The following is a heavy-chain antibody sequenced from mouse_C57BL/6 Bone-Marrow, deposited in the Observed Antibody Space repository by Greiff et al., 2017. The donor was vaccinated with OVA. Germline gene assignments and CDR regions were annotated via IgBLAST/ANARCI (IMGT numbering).Heavy chain of an antibody. V-gene: IGHV1-55*01. Sequence: QVQLQQPGAELVKPGASVKMSCKASGYTFTSYWITWVKQRPGQGPEWIGDIYPGSGSTNYNEKFKSKATLTVDTSSSTAYMQLSSLTSEDSAVYYCARRGSTMITTGYYYAMDYWGQGTSVTVSS. CDR1: GYTFTSYW. CDR3: ARRGSTMITTGYYYAMDY. J-gene: IGHJ4*01. CDR2: IYPGSGST. D-gene: IGHD2-4*01.